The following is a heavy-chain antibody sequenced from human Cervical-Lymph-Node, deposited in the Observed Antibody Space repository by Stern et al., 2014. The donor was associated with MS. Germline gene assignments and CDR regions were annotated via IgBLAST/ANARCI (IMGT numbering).Heavy chain of an antibody. CDR3: ASGAGAHS. CDR1: GFAFSDHF. CDR2: INPSVSSI. Sequence: VQLVDSGGDLVKPGGSLRLSCSASGFAFSDHFMNWIRQTPGKGLEWLAFINPSVSSIFYADSVKGRFIISRDNAKNSLYLQMNSLRVEDTGVYYCASGAGAHSWGQGTLVIVSS. J-gene: IGHJ4*02. V-gene: IGHV3-11*01. D-gene: IGHD1-26*01.